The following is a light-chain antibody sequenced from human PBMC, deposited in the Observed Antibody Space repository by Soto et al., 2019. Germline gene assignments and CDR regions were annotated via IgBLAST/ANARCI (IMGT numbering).Light chain of an antibody. CDR3: QQYGSSPRVT. CDR1: QSVSSSY. V-gene: IGKV3-20*01. Sequence: ELVLTQSPGTLSLSPGERASLSCRASQSVSSSYLAWYQQKPGQAPRLVISGASSRATGIPDRFSGSGCGTDFTITISRLEPEDFAVYYCQQYGSSPRVTFGQGTRLEIK. J-gene: IGKJ5*01. CDR2: GAS.